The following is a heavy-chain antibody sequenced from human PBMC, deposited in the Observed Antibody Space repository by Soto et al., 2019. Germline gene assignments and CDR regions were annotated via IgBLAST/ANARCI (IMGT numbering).Heavy chain of an antibody. D-gene: IGHD3-10*01. J-gene: IGHJ6*02. V-gene: IGHV3-53*01. Sequence: GGSLRLSCTASGLTVSNNYMGWVRQAPGKALQWVSLIYSSGATFYAVTVKSRFTFSRDTSENTLSLEMSSLRAEDTSVYFCARVNFYGAVTSYNPDYYYGMDGWGQGTTVTVSS. CDR1: GLTVSNNY. CDR2: IYSSGAT. CDR3: ARVNFYGAVTSYNPDYYYGMDG.